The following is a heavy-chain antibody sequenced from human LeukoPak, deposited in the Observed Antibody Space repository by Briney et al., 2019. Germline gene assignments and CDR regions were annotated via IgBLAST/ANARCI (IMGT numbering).Heavy chain of an antibody. CDR1: GFTFSSYW. CDR2: IKQDGSEK. J-gene: IGHJ4*02. D-gene: IGHD4-23*01. Sequence: PGGSLRLSCAASGFTFSSYWMSWVRQAPGKGLEWVANIKQDGSEKYYVDSVKGRFTISRDSAKNSPYLQMNSLRAEDTAVYYCATGGKGDWGFDYWGQGTLVTVSS. V-gene: IGHV3-7*01. CDR3: ATGGKGDWGFDY.